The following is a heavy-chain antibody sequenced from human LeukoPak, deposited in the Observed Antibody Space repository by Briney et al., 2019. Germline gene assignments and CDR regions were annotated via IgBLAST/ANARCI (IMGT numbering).Heavy chain of an antibody. CDR1: GFTFRDSY. Sequence: RGSLRLSCVGSGFTFRDSYMNWIRQAPGKGLEWISYITSSGTTMYYADSVKGRFTISRDNAKNSVYLQMNSLRAEDTAVYYCARELYFYGDSAMEGGFDIWGQGTMVTVSS. V-gene: IGHV3-11*04. CDR3: ARELYFYGDSAMEGGFDI. CDR2: ITSSGTTM. D-gene: IGHD4/OR15-4a*01. J-gene: IGHJ3*02.